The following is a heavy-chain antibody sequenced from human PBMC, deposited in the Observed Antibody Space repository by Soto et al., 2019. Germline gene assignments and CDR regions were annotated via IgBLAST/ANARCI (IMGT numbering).Heavy chain of an antibody. CDR3: ARGYGDYHYYYYYMHV. D-gene: IGHD4-17*01. V-gene: IGHV1-8*01. CDR1: GYTFTSYD. Sequence: ASVKVSCKASGYTFTSYDINWVRQATGQGLEWMGWMNPNSGNTGYAQKFQGRVTMTRNTSISTAYMELSSLRSEDTAVYYCARGYGDYHYYYYYMHVWGKGTTVTVSS. CDR2: MNPNSGNT. J-gene: IGHJ6*03.